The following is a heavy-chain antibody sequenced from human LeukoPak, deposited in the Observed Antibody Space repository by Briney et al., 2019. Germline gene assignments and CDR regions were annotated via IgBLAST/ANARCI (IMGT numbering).Heavy chain of an antibody. D-gene: IGHD6-13*01. V-gene: IGHV3-48*02. CDR3: ARVWGIAAAGGEIEY. Sequence: PGGSLRLSCAASGFTFGSYSMNWVSQDPGKGMEWVSYISSSSSTIYYADSVKGRFTISRDNAKNSLYLQMNSLRDEDTAVYYCARVWGIAAAGGEIEYWGQGTLVTVSS. CDR2: ISSSSSTI. CDR1: GFTFGSYS. J-gene: IGHJ4*02.